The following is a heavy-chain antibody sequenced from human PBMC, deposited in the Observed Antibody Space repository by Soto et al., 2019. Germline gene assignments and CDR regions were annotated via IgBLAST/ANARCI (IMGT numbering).Heavy chain of an antibody. CDR3: ARDTGEGAFDT. V-gene: IGHV4-59*01. Sequence: SETLSLTCTVSGGSISSYYWSWIRQPPGKGLEWIGYIYYSGSTNYNPSLKSRVTISVDTSKNQFSLKLSSVTAADTAVYYCARDTGEGAFDTWGQGTMVTVS. CDR2: IYYSGST. CDR1: GGSISSYY. J-gene: IGHJ3*02. D-gene: IGHD4-17*01.